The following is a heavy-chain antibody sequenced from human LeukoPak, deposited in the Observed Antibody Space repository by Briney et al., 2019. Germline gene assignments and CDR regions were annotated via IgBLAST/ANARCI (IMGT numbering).Heavy chain of an antibody. V-gene: IGHV7-4-1*02. Sequence: VASVKVSCKASGYTFTSYAMNWVRQAPGQGLEWMGWINTNAGNPTYAQGFTGRFVFSLDTSVSTAYLQISSLKAEDTAVYYCARGGIVGATDFDYWGQGTLVTVSS. D-gene: IGHD1-26*01. J-gene: IGHJ4*02. CDR2: INTNAGNP. CDR3: ARGGIVGATDFDY. CDR1: GYTFTSYA.